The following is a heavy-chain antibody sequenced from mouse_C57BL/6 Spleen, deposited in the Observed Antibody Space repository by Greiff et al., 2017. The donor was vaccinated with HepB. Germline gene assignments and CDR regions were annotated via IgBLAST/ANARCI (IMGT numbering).Heavy chain of an antibody. CDR2: IYPGDGDT. CDR1: GYAFSSSW. CDR3: AREPYYDYVLFAY. V-gene: IGHV1-82*01. J-gene: IGHJ3*01. D-gene: IGHD2-4*01. Sequence: QVQLKQSGPELVKPGASVKISCKASGYAFSSSWMNWVKQRPGKGLEWIGRIYPGDGDTNYNGKFKGKATLTADKSSSTAYMQLSSLTSEDSAVYFCAREPYYDYVLFAYWGQGTLVTVSA.